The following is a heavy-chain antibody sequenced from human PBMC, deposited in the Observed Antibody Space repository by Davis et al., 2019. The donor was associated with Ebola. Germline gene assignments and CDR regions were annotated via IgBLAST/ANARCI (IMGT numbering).Heavy chain of an antibody. J-gene: IGHJ4*02. CDR3: ARDIQAWPRNPHLDY. V-gene: IGHV3-33*01. D-gene: IGHD1-1*01. CDR1: GFTFTDHG. CDR2: IYSAGSHK. Sequence: GESLKISCAASGFTFTDHGLHWVRRAPGKGLEWVAVIYSAGSHKYYVDSVKGRFTISRDNSKRTLFLQMNSLRAEDTAIYYCARDIQAWPRNPHLDYWGQGTLVTVSS.